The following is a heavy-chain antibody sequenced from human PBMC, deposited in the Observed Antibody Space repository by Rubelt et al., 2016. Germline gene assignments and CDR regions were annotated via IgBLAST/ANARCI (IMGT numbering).Heavy chain of an antibody. J-gene: IGHJ6*03. CDR3: ARGRVGNYYMDV. V-gene: IGHV4-39*01. CDR1: GGSLSSTSDY. D-gene: IGHD5-24*01. CDR2: FFYGRGT. Sequence: QLLLQESGPGLAKPSETLSLTCTVSGGSLSSTSDYWGWIPQPPGKGLEWIGVFFYGRGTYYNPSLKGRVTISAYPSRNQFSLRLSFGNAADTAVYSCARGRVGNYYMDVWGKGATVTVSS.